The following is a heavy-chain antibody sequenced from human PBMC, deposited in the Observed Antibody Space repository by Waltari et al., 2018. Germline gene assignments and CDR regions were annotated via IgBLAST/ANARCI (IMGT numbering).Heavy chain of an antibody. CDR3: AGDRAIGLFFDY. CDR2: VHHSGKT. Sequence: QVQLQASGQGLVKPSGTLSLTCAVSGDSISGNYWWSWVRQSPEKGLEWIGQVHHSGKTHYNPSLQSRVTISRDKPKNQFSLNLNSVTAADTAVYYCAGDRAIGLFFDYWGRGTLVTVSS. D-gene: IGHD2-2*01. J-gene: IGHJ4*02. CDR1: GDSISGNYW. V-gene: IGHV4-4*02.